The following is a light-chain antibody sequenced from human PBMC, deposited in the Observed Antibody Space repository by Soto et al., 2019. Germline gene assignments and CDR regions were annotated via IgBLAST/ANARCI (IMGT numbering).Light chain of an antibody. J-gene: IGKJ1*01. CDR3: QQYSAYPWT. CDR1: QSISSW. V-gene: IGKV1-5*03. Sequence: DIQMTQSPSRLSASVGDRVILTCRASQSISSWLAWYQQKPGRAPKLLIYQASSLESEVPSRFSGSGSGTEFTLIFSSLQPDDFATYYCQQYSAYPWTFGQGTKVEIK. CDR2: QAS.